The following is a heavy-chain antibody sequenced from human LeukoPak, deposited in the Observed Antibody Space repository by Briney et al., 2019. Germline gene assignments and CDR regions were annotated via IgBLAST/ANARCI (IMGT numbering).Heavy chain of an antibody. CDR1: EYTFIDYY. V-gene: IGHV1-2*02. D-gene: IGHD4-17*01. CDR2: INPNSGGT. Sequence: GASVKVSCNASEYTFIDYYLHCVRPAPGQRLPWMGWINPNSGGTSYAQKFLGRVTMTRDTSISTAYMELSRLRSDDTAVYYCATLYGDYVASDYWGQGTLVTVSS. J-gene: IGHJ4*02. CDR3: ATLYGDYVASDY.